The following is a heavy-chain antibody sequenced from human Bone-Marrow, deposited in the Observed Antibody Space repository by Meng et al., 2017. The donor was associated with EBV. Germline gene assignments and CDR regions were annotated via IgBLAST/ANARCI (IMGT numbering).Heavy chain of an antibody. D-gene: IGHD3-10*01. V-gene: IGHV7-4-1*02. Sequence: LVQFGAQLQKPGASVKVVCKASGNTFTDYSLNWVQQGPGQGLEGIVWINTHTGNPTYAQGFTGRFVFSLDTSVSTSYLQISSLKAEDTAVYYCARFGELFRNWFDPWGQGTLVTVSS. CDR1: GNTFTDYS. CDR3: ARFGELFRNWFDP. CDR2: INTHTGNP. J-gene: IGHJ5*02.